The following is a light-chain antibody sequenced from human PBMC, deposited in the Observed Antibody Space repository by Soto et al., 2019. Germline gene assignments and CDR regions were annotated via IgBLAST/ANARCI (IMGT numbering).Light chain of an antibody. CDR1: QSVSSD. Sequence: EIVMTQSPVILSVSPGERATLSCRARQSVSSDLVWYQQKPGQAPRLLIYAASTRAHGIPARFSGSGSGTEFTLTINSLQSEDFAVYYCQQYNKWPPYTFGQGTKVDIK. J-gene: IGKJ2*01. V-gene: IGKV3-15*01. CDR2: AAS. CDR3: QQYNKWPPYT.